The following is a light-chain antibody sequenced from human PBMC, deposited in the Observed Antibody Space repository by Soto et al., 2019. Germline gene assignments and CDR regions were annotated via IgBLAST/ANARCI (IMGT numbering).Light chain of an antibody. CDR1: SSDIGGYNF. CDR2: EVN. Sequence: QSALTQPASVSGSPGQSITIPCTGTSSDIGGYNFVSWYQHHPGKAPKLMIYEVNNRPSGVSSRFSGSKSGNTASLTISGLQTEDEADYYCSSFTTSSTLVVFGGGTKLTVL. CDR3: SSFTTSSTLVV. V-gene: IGLV2-14*01. J-gene: IGLJ2*01.